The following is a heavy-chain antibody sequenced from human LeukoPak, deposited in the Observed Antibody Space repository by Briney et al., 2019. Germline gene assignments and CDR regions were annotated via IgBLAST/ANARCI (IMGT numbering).Heavy chain of an antibody. J-gene: IGHJ4*02. CDR3: AKGAILWFGELFDNYFDY. CDR2: ITATSSST. D-gene: IGHD3-10*01. CDR1: GFTFSSYG. V-gene: IGHV3-23*01. Sequence: GGSLRLSCAASGFTFSSYGMSWVRQAPGKGLEGVSAITATSSSTHDADSVQGPFTISRDNSKNTLYLQMNSLRPEDTAVYYCAKGAILWFGELFDNYFDYWGQGTLVTVSS.